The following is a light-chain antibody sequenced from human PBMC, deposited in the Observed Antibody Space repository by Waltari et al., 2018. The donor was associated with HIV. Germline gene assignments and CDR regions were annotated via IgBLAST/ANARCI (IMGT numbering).Light chain of an antibody. Sequence: DIVLPQSPGTLSLSPGERATLSCRASQSVSSNYLAWYQQKPGQAPRLLIYGASSRATGIPDRFSGSGSGTDFTLTITRLEPEDFAVFYCQQYGSSPPTFGQGTKVEL. CDR3: QQYGSSPPT. J-gene: IGKJ1*01. CDR2: GAS. V-gene: IGKV3-20*01. CDR1: QSVSSNY.